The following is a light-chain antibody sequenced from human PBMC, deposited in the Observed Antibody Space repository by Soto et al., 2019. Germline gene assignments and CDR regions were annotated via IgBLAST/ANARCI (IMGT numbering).Light chain of an antibody. V-gene: IGKV1-5*03. J-gene: IGKJ1*01. CDR2: KAS. CDR1: QSISDW. CDR3: QQYNSYPWT. Sequence: DIQMTQSPSTLSASVGDGVTITCRASQSISDWLARYQQKPGKAPKLLIYKASSLESGVPSRFSGSGSGTEFTLTITSLQPDDFATYYCQQYNSYPWTFGQGTRLEIK.